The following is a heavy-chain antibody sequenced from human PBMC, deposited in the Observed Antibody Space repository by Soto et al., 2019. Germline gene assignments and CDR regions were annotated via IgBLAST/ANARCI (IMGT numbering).Heavy chain of an antibody. CDR2: NRGHAYGEST. J-gene: IGHJ3*02. CDR1: GFSFEDYA. Sequence: PGGSLRLSCTAFGFSFEDYAINWVRQAPGKGLEWVGFNRGHAYGESTKLAASVRDRFTISRDDSNSVTYLQMGSLKIEDTAMYYCTRGEINMIVDDAFDIWGQGTMVTVSS. D-gene: IGHD3-22*01. V-gene: IGHV3-49*04. CDR3: TRGEINMIVDDAFDI.